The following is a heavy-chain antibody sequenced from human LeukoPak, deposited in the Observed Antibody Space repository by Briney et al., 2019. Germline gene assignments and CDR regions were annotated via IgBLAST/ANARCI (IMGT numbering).Heavy chain of an antibody. CDR2: INPSSGGT. CDR1: GYTFTGYY. Sequence: ASVKVSCKASGYTFTGYYMHWARQAPGQGLEWMGWINPSSGGTNYAQKFQGRVTMTRDTSISTAYMELSRLRSDDTAVYYCARASLVISSVAARPRFLLYWGQGTLVTVSS. V-gene: IGHV1-2*02. D-gene: IGHD6-6*01. J-gene: IGHJ4*02. CDR3: ARASLVISSVAARPRFLLY.